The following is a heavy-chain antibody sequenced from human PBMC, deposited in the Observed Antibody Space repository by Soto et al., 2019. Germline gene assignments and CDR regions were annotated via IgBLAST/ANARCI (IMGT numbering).Heavy chain of an antibody. D-gene: IGHD2-2*01. J-gene: IGHJ4*02. Sequence: ASVKVSCKTSGYTFTGYYLHWVRQAPGQGLEWMGWINPNTGGANYAQKFQGRVTMTRDTSISTAYMELTSLRSDDTAVYYCARGTSSPPENWGQGTLVTVSS. CDR1: GYTFTGYY. CDR3: ARGTSSPPEN. V-gene: IGHV1-2*02. CDR2: INPNTGGA.